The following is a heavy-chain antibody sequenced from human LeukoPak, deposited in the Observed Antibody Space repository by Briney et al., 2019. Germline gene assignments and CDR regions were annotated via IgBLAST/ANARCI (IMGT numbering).Heavy chain of an antibody. V-gene: IGHV4-4*07. CDR1: GGSLQSNH. J-gene: IGHJ4*02. CDR3: ARDPLRSSLDS. CDR2: LHVSGNT. D-gene: IGHD6-13*01. Sequence: SETLSLTCTVSGGSLQSNHWAWIRQPAGKGLEWIGRLHVSGNTNCNPSLKSRVTISVDTSKNQFSLKMTSATAADTAVYFCARDPLRSSLDSWGQGILVTVSS.